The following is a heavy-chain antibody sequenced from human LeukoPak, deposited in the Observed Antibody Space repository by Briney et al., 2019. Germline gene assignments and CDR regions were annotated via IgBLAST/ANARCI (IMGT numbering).Heavy chain of an antibody. J-gene: IGHJ6*02. V-gene: IGHV1-3*01. CDR1: GYTFTSYA. CDR3: ARIGYSSTNYYYGMDV. Sequence: ASVKVSCKASGYTFTSYAMHWVRQAPGQRLEWMGWINAGNGNTKYSQKFQGRVTITRDTSASTAYMELSSLRSEDTAVYYCARIGYSSTNYYYGMDVWGQGTTVTVSS. CDR2: INAGNGNT. D-gene: IGHD6-13*01.